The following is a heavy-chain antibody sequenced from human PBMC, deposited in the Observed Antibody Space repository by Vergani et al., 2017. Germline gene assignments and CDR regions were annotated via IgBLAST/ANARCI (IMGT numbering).Heavy chain of an antibody. V-gene: IGHV1-3*01. D-gene: IGHD3-10*01. CDR1: GYTFTSYA. J-gene: IGHJ6*03. CDR3: AGGFGDYYYSMSV. CDR2: INAGNGNT. Sequence: QVQLVQSGAEVKKPGASVKVSCKASGYTFTSYAMHWVRQAPGQRLEWMGWINAGNGNTKYSQKFQGRVTITRDTSASTAYMERSSLSSGDTSVYYCAGGFGDYYYSMSVWGKGTTFTVSS.